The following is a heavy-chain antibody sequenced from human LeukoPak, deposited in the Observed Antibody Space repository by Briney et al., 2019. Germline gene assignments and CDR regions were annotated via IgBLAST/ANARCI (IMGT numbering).Heavy chain of an antibody. V-gene: IGHV3-30*02. J-gene: IGHJ4*02. CDR1: GFSFSSYA. D-gene: IGHD4-17*01. Sequence: GGSLRLSCAASGFSFSSYAMNWVRQAPGKGLEWVAFIRYDGSNKYYADSVKGRFTISRDNSKNTLYLQMNSLRAEDTAVYYCAKDPPDDYGDYYFDYWGQGTLVTVSS. CDR2: IRYDGSNK. CDR3: AKDPPDDYGDYYFDY.